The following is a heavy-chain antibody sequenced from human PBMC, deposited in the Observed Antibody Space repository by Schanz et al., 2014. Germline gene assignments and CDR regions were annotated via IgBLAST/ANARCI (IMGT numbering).Heavy chain of an antibody. V-gene: IGHV3-23*01. J-gene: IGHJ3*02. D-gene: IGHD3-10*01. CDR2: VSRSTPDI. Sequence: EVQLLESGGGLVQPGGSLRLSCAASGFTFSSYAMSWVRQAPGKGLEWVSYVSRSTPDIYYADSVKGRFTMSRDNAKNSVFLQMNSLRAEDTAVYYCAKGRFGELNAFDNWGQGTMVTVSS. CDR3: AKGRFGELNAFDN. CDR1: GFTFSSYA.